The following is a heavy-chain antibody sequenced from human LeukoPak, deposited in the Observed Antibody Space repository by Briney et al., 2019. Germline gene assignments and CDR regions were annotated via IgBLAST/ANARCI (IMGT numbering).Heavy chain of an antibody. CDR3: AGGELPGPFDY. Sequence: SETLSLTRTVSGGSISSYYWSWIRQPPGKGLEWIGYIYYSGSTNYNPSLKSRVTISVDTSKNQFSLKLSSVTAADTAVYYCAGGELPGPFDYWGQGTLVTVSS. V-gene: IGHV4-59*01. CDR2: IYYSGST. J-gene: IGHJ4*02. D-gene: IGHD3-10*01. CDR1: GGSISSYY.